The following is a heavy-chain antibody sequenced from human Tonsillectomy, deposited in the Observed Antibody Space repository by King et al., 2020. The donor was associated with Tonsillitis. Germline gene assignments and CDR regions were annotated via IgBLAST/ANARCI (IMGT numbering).Heavy chain of an antibody. V-gene: IGHV3-23*04. CDR2: ISGSAGST. CDR3: AKLGYSSGWYGYFDY. J-gene: IGHJ4*02. CDR1: GFTFSSYV. Sequence: VQLVESGGGLVQPGGSLRLSCAASGFTFSSYVMTWVRQAPGKGLEWVSAISGSAGSTYYADSVKGRFTISRDNSKNTLYLLMNSLRAEDTAVYYCAKLGYSSGWYGYFDYWGQGALVTVSS. D-gene: IGHD6-19*01.